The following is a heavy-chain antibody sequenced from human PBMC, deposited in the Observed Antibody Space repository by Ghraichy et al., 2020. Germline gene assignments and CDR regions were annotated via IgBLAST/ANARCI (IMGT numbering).Heavy chain of an antibody. V-gene: IGHV3-53*01. J-gene: IGHJ4*02. Sequence: LSLTCAASDFTVGSNYMSWLRQAPGKGLEWVSVIYAGGTTYYADSVRGRFTISRDNSKNTLFLQMDSLRADDTAVYYCATQSFGIVSTYDHWGQGTLVTVSS. CDR2: IYAGGTT. D-gene: IGHD2/OR15-2a*01. CDR1: DFTVGSNY. CDR3: ATQSFGIVSTYDH.